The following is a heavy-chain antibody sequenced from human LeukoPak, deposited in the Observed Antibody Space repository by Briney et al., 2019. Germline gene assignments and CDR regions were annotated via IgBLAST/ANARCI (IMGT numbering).Heavy chain of an antibody. CDR1: GASYNAYY. CDR2: IDHRGTA. J-gene: IGHJ4*02. Sequence: PSESLSLTCAVYGASYNAYYWSWIRQPPGKGLERIGDIDHRGTATYNPSLKSRLTISADASKKQFSLKLNSVTDADTAVYYCAVGIAILGVAASFDSWGQGNLVIDSS. D-gene: IGHD3-3*01. CDR3: AVGIAILGVAASFDS. V-gene: IGHV4-34*01.